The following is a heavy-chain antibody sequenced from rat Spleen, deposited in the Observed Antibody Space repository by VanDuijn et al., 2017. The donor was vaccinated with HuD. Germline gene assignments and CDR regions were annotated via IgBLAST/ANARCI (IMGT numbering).Heavy chain of an antibody. J-gene: IGHJ1*01. D-gene: IGHD2-7*01. V-gene: IGHV5-29*01. CDR2: IIYDGSST. CDR3: VRQGYLRDWYFDF. CDR1: GLSFSNYD. Sequence: EVQLVESGGGLVQPGRSMKLSCAASGLSFSNYDMAWVRQAPTKGLEWVATIIYDGSSTYYRDPVKGRFTISRDNAKSTLYLQMDSLRSEDTATYYCVRQGYLRDWYFDFWGPGTMVTVSS.